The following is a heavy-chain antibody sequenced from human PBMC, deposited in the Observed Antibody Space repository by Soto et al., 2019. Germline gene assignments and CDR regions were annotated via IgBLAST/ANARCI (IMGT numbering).Heavy chain of an antibody. V-gene: IGHV1-24*01. Sequence: ASVKVSCKVSGYTLTELSMHWVRQAPGKGLEWMGGFDPEDGETIYAQKFQGRVTMTEDTSTDTAYMELSSLRSEDTAVYYCATENNSPNHSNSKEYYGMDVWGQGTTVTVSS. CDR2: FDPEDGET. CDR1: GYTLTELS. D-gene: IGHD2-2*01. CDR3: ATENNSPNHSNSKEYYGMDV. J-gene: IGHJ6*02.